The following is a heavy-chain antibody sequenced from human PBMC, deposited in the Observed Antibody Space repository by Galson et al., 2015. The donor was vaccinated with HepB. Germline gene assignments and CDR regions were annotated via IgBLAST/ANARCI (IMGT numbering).Heavy chain of an antibody. CDR1: RMSFSSSG. Sequence: SLRLSCAASRMSFSSSGMHWVRQAPGKGLEWVAVISYDGHQKYYVDPVKGRFIISRDNSKNTVYLQMNSLKTEDTAVYYCANERGSSRSPGYWGQGTLVSVSS. CDR2: ISYDGHQK. J-gene: IGHJ4*02. CDR3: ANERGSSRSPGY. V-gene: IGHV3-30*18. D-gene: IGHD3-10*01.